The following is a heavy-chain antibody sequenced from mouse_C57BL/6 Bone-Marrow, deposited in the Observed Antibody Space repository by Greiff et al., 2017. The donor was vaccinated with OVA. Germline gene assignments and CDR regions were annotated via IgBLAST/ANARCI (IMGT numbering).Heavy chain of an antibody. CDR1: GYTFTSYW. J-gene: IGHJ2*01. Sequence: QVQLQQPGAELVRPGTSVKLSCKASGYTFTSYWMHWVKQRPGQGLEWIGVIDPYDSYTNYNQKFKGKATLTVDTSSSTAYMQLSSLTSEDSAVYYCARPQDYWGQGTTLTVSS. V-gene: IGHV1-59*01. CDR3: ARPQDY. CDR2: IDPYDSYT.